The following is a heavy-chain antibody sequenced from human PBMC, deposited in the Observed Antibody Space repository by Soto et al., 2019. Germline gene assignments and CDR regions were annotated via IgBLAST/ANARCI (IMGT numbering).Heavy chain of an antibody. CDR2: IYYSGST. V-gene: IGHV4-31*03. J-gene: IGHJ4*02. Sequence: QVQLQESGPGLVKPSQTLSLTCTVSGGSISSAGYYWSWIRQHPGKGLGWVGYIYYSGSTYYNPTLKSRGTMSVETCKKQFSLKLSSVTAADTAVYYCARYGSGSYYPTTFDYWGQGTLVTVSS. CDR1: GGSISSAGYY. D-gene: IGHD3-10*01. CDR3: ARYGSGSYYPTTFDY.